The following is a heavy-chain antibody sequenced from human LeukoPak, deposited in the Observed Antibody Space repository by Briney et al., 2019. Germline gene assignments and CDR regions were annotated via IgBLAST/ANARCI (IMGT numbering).Heavy chain of an antibody. CDR3: ARGGGYTEADF. Sequence: SETLSLTCTVSGGSVSSGNYFWSWIRQPPGKGLEWIGYIYYSGTTNYNPSLKSRVTISRDTSRNQFYLNLNSVTAADTAVYYCARGGGYTEADFWGQGTLVTVSS. CDR2: IYYSGTT. D-gene: IGHD5-24*01. V-gene: IGHV4-61*01. CDR1: GGSVSSGNYF. J-gene: IGHJ4*02.